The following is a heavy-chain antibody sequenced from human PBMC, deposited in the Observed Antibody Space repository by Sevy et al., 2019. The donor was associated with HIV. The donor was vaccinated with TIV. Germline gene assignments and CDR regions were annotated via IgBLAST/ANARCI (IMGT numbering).Heavy chain of an antibody. Sequence: GESLKISCAASGITFSKYSMSWVRQPPGEGLEWVSTLSFGCGEINYADSVKGRFTISRDNAKSSVYLQMNNLRPEDTAVYYCAREGCTKPHDYWGQGTLVTVSS. CDR2: LSFGCGEI. V-gene: IGHV3-23*01. D-gene: IGHD2-8*01. J-gene: IGHJ4*02. CDR3: AREGCTKPHDY. CDR1: GITFSKYS.